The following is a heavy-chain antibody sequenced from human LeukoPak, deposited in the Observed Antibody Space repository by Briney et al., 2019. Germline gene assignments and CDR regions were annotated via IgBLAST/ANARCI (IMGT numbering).Heavy chain of an antibody. CDR2: ISGSGGST. V-gene: IGHV3-23*01. J-gene: IGHJ4*02. Sequence: GGSLRLSCAASGFIFGDYGMQWVRQAPGKGLEWVSAISGSGGSTYYADSVKGRFTISRDNSKNTLYLQMNSLRAEDTAVYYCAKQADDYYDSSGYSDYWGQGTLVTVSS. D-gene: IGHD3-22*01. CDR1: GFIFGDYG. CDR3: AKQADDYYDSSGYSDY.